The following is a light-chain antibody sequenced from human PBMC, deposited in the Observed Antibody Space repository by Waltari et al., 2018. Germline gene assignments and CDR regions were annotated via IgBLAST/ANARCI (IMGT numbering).Light chain of an antibody. CDR1: QSPLDSDAGKTY. CDR3: MQRIELPLT. J-gene: IGKJ4*01. V-gene: IGKV2-40*01. CDR2: TLS. Sequence: DIVMTQSPLFLSVTPGEPASISCRSSQSPLDSDAGKTYLDWYLQKPGQSPTPLVYTLSYRASGVPDRFSGSGSGTDFTLKIRRVEVEDVGIYYCMQRIELPLTFGGGTKVEIK.